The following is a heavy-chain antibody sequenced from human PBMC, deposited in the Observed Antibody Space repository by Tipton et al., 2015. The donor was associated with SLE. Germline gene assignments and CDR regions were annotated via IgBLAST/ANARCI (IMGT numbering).Heavy chain of an antibody. J-gene: IGHJ3*02. CDR3: ARTLGAIAHTVYDAFDI. CDR2: IHYSGTT. D-gene: IGHD1-26*01. CDR1: GGSVSSSSKY. V-gene: IGHV4-61*01. Sequence: TLSLTCTVSGGSVSSSSKYWAWIRQPPGKGLEWIGYIHYSGTTHDNPSLKSRDTMSVDMSKNQFSLRPTSVTAADTAVYYCARTLGAIAHTVYDAFDIWGQGKMVTVSS.